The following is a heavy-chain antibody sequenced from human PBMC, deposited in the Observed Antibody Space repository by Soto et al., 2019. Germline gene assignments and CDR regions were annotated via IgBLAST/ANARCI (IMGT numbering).Heavy chain of an antibody. Sequence: QITLKESGPPLVKPTQTLTLTCTFSGFSLSTSGVGVGWIRQPPGKALEWLALIYWDDDKRYSPSLKSRLTIXKXTXXNQVVLTMTNMDPVDTATYYCAHRITMVRGVGFDIWGQGTMVTVSS. CDR1: GFSLSTSGVG. D-gene: IGHD3-10*01. J-gene: IGHJ3*02. CDR3: AHRITMVRGVGFDI. V-gene: IGHV2-5*02. CDR2: IYWDDDK.